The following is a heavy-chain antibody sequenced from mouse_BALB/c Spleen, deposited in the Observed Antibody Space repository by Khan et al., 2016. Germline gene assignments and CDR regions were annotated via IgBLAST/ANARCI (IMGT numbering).Heavy chain of an antibody. CDR3: SSDYDGFAY. CDR1: GFSLTGYG. D-gene: IGHD2-12*01. J-gene: IGHJ3*01. V-gene: IGHV2-6-7*01. CDR2: IWGDGRT. Sequence: QVQLKQSGPGLVAPSQSLSITCTVSGFSLTGYGVNWVRQPPGKGLEWLGKIWGDGRTDYNSALKSRVSISKENSKSQVFLKMNSLQTDDTANYYCSSDYDGFAYWGQGTLVIVSA.